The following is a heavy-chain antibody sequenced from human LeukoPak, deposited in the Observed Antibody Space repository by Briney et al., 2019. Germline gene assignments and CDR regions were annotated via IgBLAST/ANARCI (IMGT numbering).Heavy chain of an antibody. D-gene: IGHD3-22*01. CDR1: GFTFSRFW. CDR2: ISTSGGGT. V-gene: IGHV3-23*01. Sequence: WGSLKLSCAASGFTFSRFWMSGVSQAPGKGLEWVSGISTSGGGTYYADSVKGRFTISRDNSKNTLYLQMNSLRAEDTAVSYCAKDRRPTYYSDSSGYYFRDAFNMWGQGTMVTVSS. CDR3: AKDRRPTYYSDSSGYYFRDAFNM. J-gene: IGHJ3*02.